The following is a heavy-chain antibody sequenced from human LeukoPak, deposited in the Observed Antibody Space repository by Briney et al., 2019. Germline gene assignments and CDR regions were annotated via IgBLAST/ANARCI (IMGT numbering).Heavy chain of an antibody. CDR1: GDSISGYY. V-gene: IGHV4-59*01. Sequence: SETLSLTCTVSGDSISGYYWSWIRQPPAKGLEWIAFIHSSGTTNYSPSLKSRVSISVDTSNNQFSLNVNSVTAADTAVYYCARGGASSEWFDPWGQGTLVTVSS. D-gene: IGHD6-25*01. CDR3: ARGGASSEWFDP. J-gene: IGHJ5*02. CDR2: IHSSGTT.